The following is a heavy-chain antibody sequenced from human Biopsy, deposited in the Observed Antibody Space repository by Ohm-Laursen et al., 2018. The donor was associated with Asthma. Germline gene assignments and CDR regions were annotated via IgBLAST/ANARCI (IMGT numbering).Heavy chain of an antibody. J-gene: IGHJ4*02. V-gene: IGHV1-69*13. CDR3: TRKAGSCISRTCYSLDF. Sequence: SVKVSCKSLGGTFNTYVIGWVRQAPGQGLEWMGGINSVFGTTTYPQKFQDRITITADDSTSTVYMELSSLRSEDTAVYYCTRKAGSCISRTCYSLDFWGQGTLVTVSP. CDR2: INSVFGTT. D-gene: IGHD2-2*01. CDR1: GGTFNTYV.